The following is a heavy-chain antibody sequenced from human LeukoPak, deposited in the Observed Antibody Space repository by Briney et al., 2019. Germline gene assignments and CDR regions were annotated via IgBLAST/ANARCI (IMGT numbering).Heavy chain of an antibody. Sequence: SETLSLTCAVYGVSFSGYYWSWLRQPPGKGLEWIGEINHSGSTNYNPSLKSRVTISVDTSKNQFSLKLSSVTAADTAVYYCARGRRVVPAATRIYYFDYWGQGTLVTVSS. V-gene: IGHV4-34*01. CDR3: ARGRRVVPAATRIYYFDY. D-gene: IGHD2-2*01. CDR2: INHSGST. CDR1: GVSFSGYY. J-gene: IGHJ4*02.